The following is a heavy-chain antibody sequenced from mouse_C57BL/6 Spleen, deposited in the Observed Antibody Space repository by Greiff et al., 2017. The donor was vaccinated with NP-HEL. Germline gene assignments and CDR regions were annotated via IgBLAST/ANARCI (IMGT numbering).Heavy chain of an antibody. V-gene: IGHV1-64*01. D-gene: IGHD2-4*01. CDR1: GYTFTSYW. J-gene: IGHJ3*01. CDR3: ARKYDDDDGVFAY. Sequence: QVQLQQPGAELVKPGASVKLSCKASGYTFTSYWMHWVKQRPGQGLEWIGMIHPNSGSTNYNEKFKSKATLTVDKSSSTAYMQLSSLTSEDSAVYYCARKYDDDDGVFAYWGKGTLVTVSA. CDR2: IHPNSGST.